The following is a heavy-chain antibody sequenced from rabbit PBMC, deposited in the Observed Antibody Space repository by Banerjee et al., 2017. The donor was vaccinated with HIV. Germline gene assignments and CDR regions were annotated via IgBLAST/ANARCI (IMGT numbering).Heavy chain of an antibody. J-gene: IGHJ4*01. CDR3: ARDRGSSGIYLNL. D-gene: IGHD1-1*01. CDR2: INTSSGNT. CDR1: GFSFSNKYV. V-gene: IGHV1S45*01. Sequence: QEQLEESGGDLVKPEGSLTLTCTASGFSFSNKYVMCWVRQAPGKGLEWIACINTSSGNTVYASWAKGRFTISRTSSTTVALQMTSLTAADTATYFCARDRGSSGIYLNLWGQGTLVTVS.